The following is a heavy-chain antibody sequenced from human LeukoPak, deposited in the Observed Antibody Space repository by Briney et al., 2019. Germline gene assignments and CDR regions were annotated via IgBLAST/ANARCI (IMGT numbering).Heavy chain of an antibody. V-gene: IGHV4-39*07. Sequence: SETLSLTCSVSGGSISGYYWGWIRQPPGKGLEWIGSIYYSGSTYYNPSLKSRVTISVDTSKNQFSLKLSSVTAADTAVYYCARAGGMVRGVIIINHVDYWGQGTLVTVPS. CDR1: GGSISGYY. J-gene: IGHJ4*02. D-gene: IGHD3-10*01. CDR2: IYYSGST. CDR3: ARAGGMVRGVIIINHVDY.